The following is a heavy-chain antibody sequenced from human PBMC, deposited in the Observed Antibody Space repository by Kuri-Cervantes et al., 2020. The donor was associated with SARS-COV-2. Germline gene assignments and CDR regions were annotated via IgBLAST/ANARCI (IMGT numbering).Heavy chain of an antibody. Sequence: GESLKISCAASGFTFSTYWMTWVRQAPGKGLVWVSRINSDGSSTSYADSVKGRFTISRDNSKNTLYLQMNSLRAEDTAVYYCARGGAAAGTFYYGMDVWGQGTTVTVSS. CDR3: ARGGAAAGTFYYGMDV. CDR2: INSDGSST. D-gene: IGHD6-13*01. V-gene: IGHV3-74*01. CDR1: GFTFSTYW. J-gene: IGHJ6*02.